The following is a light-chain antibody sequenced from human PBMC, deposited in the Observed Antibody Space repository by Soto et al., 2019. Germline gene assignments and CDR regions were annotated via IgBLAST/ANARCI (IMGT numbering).Light chain of an antibody. CDR3: SSYTRSSTRV. CDR2: EVS. J-gene: IGLJ3*02. Sequence: QSALTQPASVSGSPGQSITISCTGTSSDVGGYNYVSWYQQHPGNAPKLMIYEVSNRPSGVSNRFSGSKSGNTASLTISGLQAEDEADSYCSSYTRSSTRVFGGGTNVPVL. V-gene: IGLV2-14*01. CDR1: SSDVGGYNY.